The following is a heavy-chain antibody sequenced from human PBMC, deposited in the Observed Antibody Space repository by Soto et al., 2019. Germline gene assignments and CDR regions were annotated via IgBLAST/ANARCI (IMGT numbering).Heavy chain of an antibody. Sequence: LRLSCTASGFTFTSYGMGWVRQDPGKGLQWVSTIRGDGGQTHYTDSVKGRFSISRDNSKNTVYLQMDSLRAEDTAMYFCARDVGRDSGDFFAYWGQGTQVTVSS. D-gene: IGHD4-17*01. CDR1: GFTFTSYG. J-gene: IGHJ4*02. V-gene: IGHV3-23*01. CDR2: IRGDGGQT. CDR3: ARDVGRDSGDFFAY.